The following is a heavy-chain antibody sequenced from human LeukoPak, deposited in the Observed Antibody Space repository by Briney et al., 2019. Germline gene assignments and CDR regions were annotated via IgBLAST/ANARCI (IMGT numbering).Heavy chain of an antibody. D-gene: IGHD2-15*01. J-gene: IGHJ4*02. CDR3: ARQGWESCYYFDY. Sequence: SETLSLTCTVSGGSISSSSYYWGWIRQPPGKGLEWIGSIYYSGSTYYNPSLKSRVTISVDTSKNQFSLKLSSVTAADTAVYYCARQGWESCYYFDYWGEGTLVTVSS. CDR2: IYYSGST. V-gene: IGHV4-39*01. CDR1: GGSISSSSYY.